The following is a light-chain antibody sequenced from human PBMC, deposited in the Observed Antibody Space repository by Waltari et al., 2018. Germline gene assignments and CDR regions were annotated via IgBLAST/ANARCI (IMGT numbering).Light chain of an antibody. J-gene: IGKJ1*01. V-gene: IGKV1-5*03. CDR3: QQYNDYSGT. CDR1: QSISSW. CDR2: EAF. Sequence: DIQMTQSPSTLSASVGDRVTITCRASQSISSWLAWYQQKPGKAPKLLIYEAFSLESGGPSRFSGGGYGTEFTLTISSLQPDDLATYYCQQYNDYSGTFGRGTKVEIK.